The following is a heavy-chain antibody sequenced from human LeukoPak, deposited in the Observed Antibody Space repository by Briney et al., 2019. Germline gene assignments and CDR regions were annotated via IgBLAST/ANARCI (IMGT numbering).Heavy chain of an antibody. CDR3: ARGKGGPFKY. D-gene: IGHD2-15*01. CDR2: LPFDETYK. V-gene: IGHV3-30*01. Sequence: PGGSLRLSCAASGFTFRRYAMHWVRQAPGKGLEWVAALPFDETYKFYADSVKGRFIISRDNSNNTLSLEMNSLRTEDTAVYFCARGKGGPFKYWGQGTLVTVSS. CDR1: GFTFRRYA. J-gene: IGHJ4*02.